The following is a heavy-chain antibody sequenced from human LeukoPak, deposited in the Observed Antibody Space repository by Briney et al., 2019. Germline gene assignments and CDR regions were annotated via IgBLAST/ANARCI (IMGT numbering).Heavy chain of an antibody. J-gene: IGHJ4*02. CDR2: ISSSSSTI. D-gene: IGHD2-2*03. V-gene: IGHV3-48*01. CDR3: ARGSGWILYY. CDR1: GFTFSSYS. Sequence: GGSLRLSCAASGFTFSSYSMNWVRQAPGKGLEWVSYISSSSSTIYYADSVKGRFTISRDNAKNSLYLQMNSLRAEDTAVYYCARGSGWILYYWGQGTLVTVSS.